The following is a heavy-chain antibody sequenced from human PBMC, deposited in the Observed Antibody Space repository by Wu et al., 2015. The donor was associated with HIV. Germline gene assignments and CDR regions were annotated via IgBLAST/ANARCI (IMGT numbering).Heavy chain of an antibody. CDR3: ARAEYCGRNCYSVSDY. CDR1: GGNFNNDA. CDR2: IIPMFGTP. D-gene: IGHD2-21*01. Sequence: QVQLVQSGAEVKNPGSSVKVSCKSSGGNFNNDAINWVRQAPGQGLEWMGGIIPMFGTPKYAQKFQGSVTITADESASTAYMELSSLRSDDTAIYYCARAEYCGRNCYSVSDYWGQGTLVTVS. J-gene: IGHJ4*02. V-gene: IGHV1-69*12.